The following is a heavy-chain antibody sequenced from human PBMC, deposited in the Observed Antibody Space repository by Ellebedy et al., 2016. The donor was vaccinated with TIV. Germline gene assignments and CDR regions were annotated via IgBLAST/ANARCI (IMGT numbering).Heavy chain of an antibody. D-gene: IGHD2-15*01. CDR1: GFTFSDHY. J-gene: IGHJ4*02. CDR3: ARALYSAGNYYSDY. Sequence: PGGSLRLSCAASGFTFSDHYLDWVRQAPGKGLEWVGRANSYTTEYAASVKGRFTISRDDSKNSLYLQMNNLRAEDTAVYYCARALYSAGNYYSDYWGQGTLVTVSS. V-gene: IGHV3-72*01. CDR2: ANSYTT.